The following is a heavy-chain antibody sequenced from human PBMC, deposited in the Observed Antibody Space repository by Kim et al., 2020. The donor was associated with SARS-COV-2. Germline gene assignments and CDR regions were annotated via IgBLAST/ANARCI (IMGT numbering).Heavy chain of an antibody. J-gene: IGHJ3*02. CDR3: AKFCSSGWNDAFDI. D-gene: IGHD6-19*01. Sequence: ADAVKGRFTSSGENSKNSLVLQMNSLRAEDTAVYYCAKFCSSGWNDAFDIWGQGTMVTVSS. V-gene: IGHV3-23*01.